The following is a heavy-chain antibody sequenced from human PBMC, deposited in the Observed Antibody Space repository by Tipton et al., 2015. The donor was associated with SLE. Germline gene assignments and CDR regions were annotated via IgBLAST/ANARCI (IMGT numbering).Heavy chain of an antibody. CDR1: GDSISRGNY. V-gene: IGHV4-38-2*02. D-gene: IGHD3-10*01. CDR3: AREPRNRAPYGMDV. J-gene: IGHJ6*02. Sequence: TLSLTCTVSGDSISRGNYWGWIRQAPGKGLEWIGTIYHSGNVYYNPSLKSRVSISVDTSNNQFSLTLTSLTATDTAVYFRAREPRNRAPYGMDVWGQGSTVTVSS. CDR2: IYHSGNV.